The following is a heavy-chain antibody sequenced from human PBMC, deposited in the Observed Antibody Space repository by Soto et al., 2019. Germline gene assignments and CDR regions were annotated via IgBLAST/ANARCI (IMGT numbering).Heavy chain of an antibody. CDR1: GFSLSDYY. J-gene: IGHJ4*02. CDR3: ARGNALYDY. V-gene: IGHV3-11*01. Sequence: GGSLRLSCAASGFSLSDYYMSWIRQAPGKGLEWVSYIRSSDNTRYYADSVKGRFTISRDNAKNSLYLQMNSLRAEDTAVYYCARGNALYDYWGQGTLVTVSS. D-gene: IGHD2-2*01. CDR2: IRSSDNTR.